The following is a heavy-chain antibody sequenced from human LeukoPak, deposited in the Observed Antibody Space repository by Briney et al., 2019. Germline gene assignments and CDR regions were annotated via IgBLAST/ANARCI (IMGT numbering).Heavy chain of an antibody. V-gene: IGHV5-51*01. CDR3: ARHPYGVDSRRPRYDY. J-gene: IGHJ4*02. Sequence: GESLKISCKGSGYSFTSYWIGWVRQMPGKGLEWMGIIYPGDSDTRYSPSFQGQVTISADKSISTAYLQWSSLKASDTAMYYCARHPYGVDSRRPRYDYWGQGTLVTVSS. D-gene: IGHD3-3*01. CDR2: IYPGDSDT. CDR1: GYSFTSYW.